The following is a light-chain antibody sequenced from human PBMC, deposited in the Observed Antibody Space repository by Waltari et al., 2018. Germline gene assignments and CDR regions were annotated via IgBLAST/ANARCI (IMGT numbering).Light chain of an antibody. CDR1: SSDVGRYVL. CDR2: EVN. Sequence: QSALTQPASVSGSPGQSITISCTGTSSDVGRYVLVSWYQQHPGKAPKLMIYEVNKRPSGVSDRFSGSKSCSTAFLTISGLQAEDEAHYYCCSYAGSSVFKVLFGGGTKLTVL. V-gene: IGLV2-23*02. J-gene: IGLJ2*01. CDR3: CSYAGSSVFKVL.